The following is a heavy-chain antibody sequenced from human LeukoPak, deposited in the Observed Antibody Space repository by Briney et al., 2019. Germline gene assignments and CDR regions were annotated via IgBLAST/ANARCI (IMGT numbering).Heavy chain of an antibody. D-gene: IGHD1-14*01. Sequence: PGGSLGLSCAASGFTFSTYWMSWVRQAPGKGLEWVANIKEDGSEIFYMDSVKGRFTISRDNAKNSLYLEMNSLRAGDTAVYYCARDSDRCYHPNWGQGTLVTVSS. CDR2: IKEDGSEI. CDR1: GFTFSTYW. J-gene: IGHJ4*02. V-gene: IGHV3-7*04. CDR3: ARDSDRCYHPN.